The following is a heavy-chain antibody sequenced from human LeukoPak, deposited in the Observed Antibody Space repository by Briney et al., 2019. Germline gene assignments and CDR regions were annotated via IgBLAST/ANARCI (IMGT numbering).Heavy chain of an antibody. CDR1: GGTFSSYA. Sequence: SVKVSCKASGGTFSSYAISWVRQAPGQGLEWMGRIIPIFGTANYTQKFQGRVTITTDESTSTAYMELSSLRSEDTAVYYCASAELMRNWFDPWGQGTLVTVSS. D-gene: IGHD3-16*01. CDR2: IIPIFGTA. J-gene: IGHJ5*02. CDR3: ASAELMRNWFDP. V-gene: IGHV1-69*05.